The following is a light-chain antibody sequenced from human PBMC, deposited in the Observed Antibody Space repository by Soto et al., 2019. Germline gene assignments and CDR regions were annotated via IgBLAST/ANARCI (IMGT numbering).Light chain of an antibody. V-gene: IGLV2-8*01. CDR1: SSDVGSYRF. CDR3: RSYAGNNNVI. CDR2: EVS. Sequence: QSALTQPPSASGSPGQSVTISCTGTSSDVGSYRFVSWYQQHPGKAPKLLIYEVSKRPSGVPDRFSASTSGNTASLTVSGLQADDEADYYCRSYAGNNNVIFGGGTKLTVL. J-gene: IGLJ2*01.